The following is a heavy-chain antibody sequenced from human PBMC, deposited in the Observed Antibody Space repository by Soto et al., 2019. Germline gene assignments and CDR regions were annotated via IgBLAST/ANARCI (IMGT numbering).Heavy chain of an antibody. J-gene: IGHJ5*02. CDR1: GASVAGGSYY. D-gene: IGHD5-12*01. V-gene: IGHV4-30-4*01. CDR3: ARDTYSGYDFGL. CDR2: IPSRGRP. Sequence: QVQLRESGPGLVKPSQTLSLTCSVSGASVAGGSYYWSWVRQPPGKGLEWIGYIPSRGRPFYNPSLTSRGTISADTSKNQLSLQLPSVTAADTAVDYCARDTYSGYDFGLWGQGTLVTVSS.